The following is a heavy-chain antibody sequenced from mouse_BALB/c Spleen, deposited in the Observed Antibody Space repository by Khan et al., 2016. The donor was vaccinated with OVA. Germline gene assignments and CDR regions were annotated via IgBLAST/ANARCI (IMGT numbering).Heavy chain of an antibody. CDR3: AGSITPVVAFYY. D-gene: IGHD1-1*01. CDR1: GLTFSSSA. V-gene: IGHV5-9-1*01. CDR2: ISTGGRKI. J-gene: IGHJ2*01. Sequence: EVELVESGGGLVKPGGSLKLSCAASGLTFSSSAMSWVRQTPEKRLEWVATISTGGRKIYYADSVKGRFTISRDNAKTTLSLQMSSLRSEDTAMYYCAGSITPVVAFYYWGQGTTLTVSS.